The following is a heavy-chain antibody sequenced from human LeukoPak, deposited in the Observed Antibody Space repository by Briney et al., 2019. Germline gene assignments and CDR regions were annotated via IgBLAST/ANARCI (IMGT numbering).Heavy chain of an antibody. Sequence: ASVKVSCKAPGYTFTSYYMHWVRQAPGQGLEWMGIINPSGGSTSYAQKFQGRVTMTRDTSTSTAYMELSSLRSEDTAVYYCARSFFSGTTVVTDWFDPWGQGTLVTVSS. V-gene: IGHV1-46*01. CDR1: GYTFTSYY. D-gene: IGHD4-23*01. CDR2: INPSGGST. CDR3: ARSFFSGTTVVTDWFDP. J-gene: IGHJ5*02.